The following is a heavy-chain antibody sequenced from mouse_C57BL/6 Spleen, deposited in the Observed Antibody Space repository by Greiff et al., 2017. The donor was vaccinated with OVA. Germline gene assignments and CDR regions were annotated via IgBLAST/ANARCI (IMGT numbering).Heavy chain of an antibody. J-gene: IGHJ3*01. Sequence: EVKLMESGPGLVKPSQSLSLTCSVTGYSITSGYYWNWIRQFPGNKLEWMGYISYDGSNNYNPSLKNRISITRDTSKNQFFLKLNSVTTEDTATYYCASSSGSPFAYWGQGTLVTVSA. CDR2: ISYDGSN. D-gene: IGHD1-1*01. V-gene: IGHV3-6*01. CDR3: ASSSGSPFAY. CDR1: GYSITSGYY.